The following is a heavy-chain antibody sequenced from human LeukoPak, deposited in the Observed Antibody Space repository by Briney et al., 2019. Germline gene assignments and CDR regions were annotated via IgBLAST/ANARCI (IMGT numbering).Heavy chain of an antibody. D-gene: IGHD6-19*01. CDR1: GGSFSGYY. CDR2: MNHSGSN. J-gene: IGHJ4*02. Sequence: SETLSLTCAVYGGSFSGYYWSWIRQPPGKGLEWIGEMNHSGSNNYNPSLKSRITISADTSNKQFSLKLSSVTAADTAVYFCARAQGRLVPPACWGQGPLVTVSS. V-gene: IGHV4-34*01. CDR3: ARAQGRLVPPAC.